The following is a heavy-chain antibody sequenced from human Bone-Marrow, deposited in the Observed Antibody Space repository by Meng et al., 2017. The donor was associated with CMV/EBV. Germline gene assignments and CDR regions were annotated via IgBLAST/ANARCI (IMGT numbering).Heavy chain of an antibody. Sequence: SVKVSCKASGGTFSSSAIVWVRQAPGQGLEWMGRIIPILDITNYAQKFQGRVTMTRDTSTSTVYMELSSLRSEDTAVYYCARALRITMVRGATFDYWGQGTLVTFSS. CDR3: ARALRITMVRGATFDY. CDR1: GGTFSSSA. D-gene: IGHD3-10*01. J-gene: IGHJ4*02. CDR2: IIPILDIT. V-gene: IGHV1-69*04.